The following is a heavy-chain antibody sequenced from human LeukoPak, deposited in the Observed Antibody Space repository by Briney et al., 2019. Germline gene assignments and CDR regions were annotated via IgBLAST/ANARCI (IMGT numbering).Heavy chain of an antibody. CDR2: IYYSGST. D-gene: IGHD3-10*01. Sequence: SETLSLTCTVSGGSISSSIYYWVWIRQPPGEGLEWIGSIYYSGSTYYNPSLKSRVTISVDTSKNQFSLKLSSVTAADTAVYYCARLGSFDYWGQGTLVTVSS. CDR1: GGSISSSIYY. V-gene: IGHV4-39*01. CDR3: ARLGSFDY. J-gene: IGHJ4*02.